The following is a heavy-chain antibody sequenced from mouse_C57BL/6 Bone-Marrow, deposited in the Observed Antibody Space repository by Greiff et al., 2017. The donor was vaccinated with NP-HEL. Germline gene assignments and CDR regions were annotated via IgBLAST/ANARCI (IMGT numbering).Heavy chain of an antibody. CDR1: GFNIKDDY. Sequence: VQLQQSGAELVRPGASVKLSCTASGFNIKDDYMHWVKQRPEQGLEWIGWIDPENGDTEYASKFQGKATITADTSSNTAYLQLSSLTSEDTAVYYCTTDNYYGSSYGGCDWGQGTTLTVSS. J-gene: IGHJ2*01. CDR3: TTDNYYGSSYGGCD. V-gene: IGHV14-4*01. CDR2: IDPENGDT. D-gene: IGHD1-1*01.